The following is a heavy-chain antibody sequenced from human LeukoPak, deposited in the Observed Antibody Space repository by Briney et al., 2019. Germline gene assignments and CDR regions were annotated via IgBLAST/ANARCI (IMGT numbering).Heavy chain of an antibody. CDR2: IYTSGST. CDR3: ARDLGNYYDSSGYFAFDI. J-gene: IGHJ3*02. D-gene: IGHD3-22*01. V-gene: IGHV4-61*02. Sequence: SETLSLTCTVSGGSISSGSYYWSWIRQPAGKVLEWIGRIYTSGSTNYNPSLKSRVTISVDTSKNQFSLKLSSVTAADTAVYYCARDLGNYYDSSGYFAFDIWGQGTMVTVSS. CDR1: GGSISSGSYY.